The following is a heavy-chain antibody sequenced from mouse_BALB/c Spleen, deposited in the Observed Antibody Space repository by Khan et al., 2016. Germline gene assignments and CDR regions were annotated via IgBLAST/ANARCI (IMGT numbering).Heavy chain of an antibody. CDR2: ISDGGSYT. J-gene: IGHJ1*01. CDR1: GFTFSDYY. Sequence: EVELVESGGGLVKPGGSLKLSCAASGFTFSDYYMYWVRQTPEKRLEWVATISDGGSYTYYPDSVKGRFTISRDNANLYLQMSSLKSEDTAMYYCARDLNWYFDVWGAGTTVTVS. V-gene: IGHV5-4*02. CDR3: ARDLNWYFDV.